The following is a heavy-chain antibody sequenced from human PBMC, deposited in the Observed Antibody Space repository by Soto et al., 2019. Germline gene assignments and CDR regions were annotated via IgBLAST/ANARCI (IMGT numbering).Heavy chain of an antibody. J-gene: IGHJ3*02. CDR1: GITFGNYW. CDR2: IKQDGSEI. CDR3: SRDQDDSGEAFVI. Sequence: EVHLVESGGGLVQPGGSLRLSCAASGITFGNYWMTWVRQAPGKGLEWVANIKQDGSEIYYVDSVKGRFTVSRDNAKNSLYLKMNRMRGEDRAVYCCSRDQDDSGEAFVIWGQGAMVTVS. D-gene: IGHD3-3*01. V-gene: IGHV3-7*01.